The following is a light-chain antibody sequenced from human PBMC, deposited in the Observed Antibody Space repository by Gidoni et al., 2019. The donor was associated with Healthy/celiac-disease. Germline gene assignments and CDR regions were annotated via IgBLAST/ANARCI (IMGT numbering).Light chain of an antibody. CDR1: QSVLYSSNNKNY. V-gene: IGKV4-1*01. CDR3: QQYYSTPLT. CDR2: WAS. Sequence: DILMTHSPDSLAVSLGERATINCKSSQSVLYSSNNKNYLAWYQQKPGQPPKLLIYWASTRESGVPDRLSGSGSGTDFTLTISSLQAEDVAVYYCQQYYSTPLTFGPXTKVDIK. J-gene: IGKJ3*01.